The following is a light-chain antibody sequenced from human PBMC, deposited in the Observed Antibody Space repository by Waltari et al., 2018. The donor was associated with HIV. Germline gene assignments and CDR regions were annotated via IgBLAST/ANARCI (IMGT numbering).Light chain of an antibody. Sequence: DVQMTQSPSTLSASVGDRVSITCRASQLIDYWLAWYQQKPGQPPKLLIYKTSYLESGVPTCFSGSGSGADFTLTIDGLQPEDFATYYCQQYNSHSYTFGQGTKLDIK. V-gene: IGKV1-5*03. CDR2: KTS. J-gene: IGKJ2*01. CDR3: QQYNSHSYT. CDR1: QLIDYW.